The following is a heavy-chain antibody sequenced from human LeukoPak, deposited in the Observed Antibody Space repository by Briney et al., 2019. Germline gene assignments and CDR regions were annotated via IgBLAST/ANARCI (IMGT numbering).Heavy chain of an antibody. J-gene: IGHJ5*02. V-gene: IGHV3-23*01. CDR3: AKSGRYSSYDLAES. CDR1: ESTFNAYA. Sequence: GGSLRLSCAASESTFNAYAMNWVRQAPGEGLEWVSTLSGSGHKVYYADSVKGRFTISRENSENTLYLEMNSLRIEDTGTYYCAKSGRYSSYDLAESWGQGTLVVVSS. CDR2: LSGSGHKV. D-gene: IGHD5-12*01.